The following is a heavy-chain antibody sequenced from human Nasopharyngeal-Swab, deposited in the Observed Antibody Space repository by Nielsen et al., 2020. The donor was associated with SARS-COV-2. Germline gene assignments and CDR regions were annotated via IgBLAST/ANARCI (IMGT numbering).Heavy chain of an antibody. CDR3: ARAQRVYSMDV. CDR1: GFTFSSYE. CDR2: ISYDGSNK. Sequence: GESLKISCAASGFTFSSYEMNWVRQAPGKGLEWVAVISYDGSNKYYADSVKGRFTISRDNSKNTLYLQMNSLRAEDTAVYYCARAQRVYSMDVWGQGTTVTVSS. J-gene: IGHJ6*02. V-gene: IGHV3-30*04. D-gene: IGHD6-25*01.